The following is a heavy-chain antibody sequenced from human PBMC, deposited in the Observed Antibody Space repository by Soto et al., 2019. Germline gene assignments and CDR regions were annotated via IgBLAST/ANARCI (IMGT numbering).Heavy chain of an antibody. CDR3: AKENLGAPYFDS. V-gene: IGHV3-23*01. Sequence: EVQLLESGGGLVQPGGSLRLSCAASRFTFSSFAMSWVRQAPGKGLEWVSAISGNGGSTYYADSVKGRFTISRDNSKNPLFLQMNSLRAEDTAIYYCAKENLGAPYFDSWGRGTLVSVSS. CDR1: RFTFSSFA. D-gene: IGHD1-26*01. CDR2: ISGNGGST. J-gene: IGHJ4*02.